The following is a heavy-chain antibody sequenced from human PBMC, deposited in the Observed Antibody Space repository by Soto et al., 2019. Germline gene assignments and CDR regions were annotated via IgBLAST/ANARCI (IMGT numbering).Heavy chain of an antibody. CDR2: IYYSGST. Sequence: SETLSLTCTVSGGSISSYCWSWIRQPPGKGLEWIGYIYYSGSTNYNPSLKSRVTISVDTSKNQFSLKLSSVTAADTAVYYCARGRFGDVNWFDPWGQGTLVTVSS. CDR1: GGSISSYC. V-gene: IGHV4-59*01. D-gene: IGHD3-10*01. CDR3: ARGRFGDVNWFDP. J-gene: IGHJ5*02.